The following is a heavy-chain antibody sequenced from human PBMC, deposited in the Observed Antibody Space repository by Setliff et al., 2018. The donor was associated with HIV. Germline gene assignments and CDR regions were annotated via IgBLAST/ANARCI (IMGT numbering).Heavy chain of an antibody. Sequence: ASVKVSCKASGGTFSSYAISWVRQAPGQGLEWMGGIIPILGIANYARKFQGRVTITADKSTSTAYMELSSLRSEDTAVYYCARQDSSGWYSVGPWGQGTLVTVSS. CDR1: GGTFSSYA. J-gene: IGHJ5*02. CDR2: IIPILGIA. V-gene: IGHV1-69*10. CDR3: ARQDSSGWYSVGP. D-gene: IGHD6-19*01.